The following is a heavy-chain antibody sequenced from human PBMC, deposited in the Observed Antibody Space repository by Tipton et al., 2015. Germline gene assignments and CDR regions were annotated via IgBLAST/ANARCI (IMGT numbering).Heavy chain of an antibody. CDR1: GGSVSSGSYY. CDR2: ISFSDTT. CDR3: ARDLEHGMDV. Sequence: TLFLTCTVSGGSVSSGSYYWGWIRQPPGKGLEWIGYISFSDTTHYNPSLKSRITTSLNTSKNQFSLKMSSVTAADTAVYFCARDLEHGMDVWGQGTTVTVS. J-gene: IGHJ6*02. V-gene: IGHV4-61*01.